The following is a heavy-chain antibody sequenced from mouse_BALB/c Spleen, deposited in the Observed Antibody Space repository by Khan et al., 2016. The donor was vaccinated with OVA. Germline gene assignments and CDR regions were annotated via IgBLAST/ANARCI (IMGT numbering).Heavy chain of an antibody. J-gene: IGHJ3*01. CDR2: IDPSNTET. D-gene: IGHD1-1*01. CDR3: ARVGYGSRFAY. Sequence: QVQLQQSGPELVRPGASVKMSCKASGYTFTSFWIHWVKQRPGQGLEWIGMIDPSNTETSLNQKFKDKATLNVGDSSNTAYMQLSRLTSEDSAVYYGARVGYGSRFAYWGQGTLVTVSA. CDR1: GYTFTSFW. V-gene: IGHV1-74*01.